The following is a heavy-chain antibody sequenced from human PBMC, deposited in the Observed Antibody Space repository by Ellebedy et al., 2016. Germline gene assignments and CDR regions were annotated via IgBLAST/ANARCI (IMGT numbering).Heavy chain of an antibody. CDR3: ARDQGIQLWSELDY. D-gene: IGHD5-18*01. J-gene: IGHJ4*02. Sequence: GGSLRLSCAASGFTFSDYYMSWIRQAPGKGLEWVSYISSSGSTIYYADSVKGRFTISRDNANNSLYLQMNSLRAEDTAVYYCARDQGIQLWSELDYWGQGTLVTVSS. V-gene: IGHV3-11*01. CDR2: ISSSGSTI. CDR1: GFTFSDYY.